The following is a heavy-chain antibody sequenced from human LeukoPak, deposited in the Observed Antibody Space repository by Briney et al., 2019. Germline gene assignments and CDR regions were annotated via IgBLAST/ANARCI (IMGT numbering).Heavy chain of an antibody. CDR1: GFKFDIYT. CDR3: TRDQPRDSNNWFGYDAFDI. D-gene: IGHD6-13*01. J-gene: IGHJ3*02. CDR2: ITWNGGST. Sequence: GGSLRLSCVASGFKFDIYTMSWVRQAPGKGLEWVSGITWNGGSTGYGDSVKGRFTISRDNAKNSLYLQLNSLRVEDTALYYCTRDQPRDSNNWFGYDAFDIWGQGTLVSVSS. V-gene: IGHV3-20*04.